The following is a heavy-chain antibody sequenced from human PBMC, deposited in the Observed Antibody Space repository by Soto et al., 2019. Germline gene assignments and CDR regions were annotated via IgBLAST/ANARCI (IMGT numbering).Heavy chain of an antibody. D-gene: IGHD2-2*01. Sequence: QITLKESGPTLVKPTQTLTLTCTFSGFSLTTRGVGVGWIRQPPGKALECLALIYWDDDKRYSPSLQSRLSITKDTSKQQVDPTKTNVDPVDTATYYCAHNPKYYQHGRWDPGGEGPLVSFSS. CDR3: AHNPKYYQHGRWDP. J-gene: IGHJ5*02. V-gene: IGHV2-5*02. CDR1: GFSLTTRGVG. CDR2: IYWDDDK.